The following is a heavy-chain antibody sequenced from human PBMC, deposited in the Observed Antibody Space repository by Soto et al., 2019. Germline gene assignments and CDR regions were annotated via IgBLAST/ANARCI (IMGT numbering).Heavy chain of an antibody. CDR1: GDSISNGGYY. J-gene: IGHJ4*02. D-gene: IGHD5-12*01. Sequence: SETLSLTCTVSGDSISNGGYYWSWVRQHPGMGLEWIGYIYYSGTTSYNPSLKSRVTISVDTSKNQFSLNLTSVTAADTAVYYCARGQVATMAFDYWGQGTLVTVSS. CDR3: ARGQVATMAFDY. V-gene: IGHV4-31*03. CDR2: IYYSGTT.